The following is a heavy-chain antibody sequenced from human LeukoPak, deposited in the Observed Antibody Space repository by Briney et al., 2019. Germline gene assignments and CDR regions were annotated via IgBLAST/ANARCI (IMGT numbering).Heavy chain of an antibody. CDR2: ISGSGGST. CDR3: AKDRGAFDI. Sequence: GGSQRLSCVASGFTFSSYAMSWVRQAPGKGLEWVSAISGSGGSTYYADSVKGRLTISRDNSKNTLYLQMNRLRAEDTALYYCAKDRGAFDIWGQGTMVTVSP. J-gene: IGHJ3*02. V-gene: IGHV3-23*01. CDR1: GFTFSSYA.